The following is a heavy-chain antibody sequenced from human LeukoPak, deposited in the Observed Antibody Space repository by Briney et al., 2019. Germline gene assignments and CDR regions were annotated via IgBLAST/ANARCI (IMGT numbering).Heavy chain of an antibody. V-gene: IGHV3-15*01. CDR2: IKSKTDGGTT. J-gene: IGHJ4*02. CDR3: TTVLIAVAGKGRGFDY. D-gene: IGHD6-19*01. Sequence: PGGSLRLSCAASGFTLSNAWMSWVRQALGKGREWVGRIKSKTDGGTTDYAAPVKGRFTIPRDDSKNTLYLQMNSLKTEDTAVYYCTTVLIAVAGKGRGFDYWGQGTLVTVSS. CDR1: GFTLSNAW.